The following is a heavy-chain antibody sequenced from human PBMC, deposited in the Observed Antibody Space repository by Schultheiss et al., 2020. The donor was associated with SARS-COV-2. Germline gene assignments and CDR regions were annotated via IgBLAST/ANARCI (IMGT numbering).Heavy chain of an antibody. CDR3: AREATILDY. Sequence: GESLKISCAASGFTFSDYYMDWVRQAPGKGLEWVGRIRNKVNSYVTEYAASVKGRFTISRDDSKNSLYLQMNGLKTEDTAVYYCAREATILDYWGQGTLVTVSS. CDR2: IRNKVNSYVT. V-gene: IGHV3-72*01. CDR1: GFTFSDYY. D-gene: IGHD5-24*01. J-gene: IGHJ4*02.